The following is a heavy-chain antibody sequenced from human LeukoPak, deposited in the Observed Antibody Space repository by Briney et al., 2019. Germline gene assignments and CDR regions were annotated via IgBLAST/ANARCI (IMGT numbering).Heavy chain of an antibody. V-gene: IGHV3-23*01. D-gene: IGHD6-6*01. Sequence: GGSLRLSCAASGFTFSSYAMSWVRQAPGKGLEWVSAISGSGGSTYYADSVKGRFTISRDNSKNTLYLQVNSLRAEDTAVYYCAKDVWYSSSSCFDYWGQGTLVTVSS. CDR2: ISGSGGST. CDR1: GFTFSSYA. CDR3: AKDVWYSSSSCFDY. J-gene: IGHJ4*02.